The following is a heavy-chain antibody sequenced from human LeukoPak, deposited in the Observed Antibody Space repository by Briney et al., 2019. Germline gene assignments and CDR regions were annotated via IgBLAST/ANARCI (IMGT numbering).Heavy chain of an antibody. V-gene: IGHV3-48*03. CDR3: ARPLPAARPYYYYGVDV. J-gene: IGHJ6*02. D-gene: IGHD2-2*01. CDR2: ISSSGSTI. CDR1: GFTFSSYE. Sequence: PGGSLRLSCAASGFTFSSYEMNWVRQAPGKGLEWVSYISSSGSTIYYADSVKGRFTISRDNAKNSLYLQMNSLRAEDTAVYYCARPLPAARPYYYYGVDVWGQGTTVTVSS.